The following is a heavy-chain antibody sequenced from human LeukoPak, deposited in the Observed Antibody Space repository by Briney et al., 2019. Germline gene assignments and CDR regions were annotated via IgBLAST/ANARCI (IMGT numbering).Heavy chain of an antibody. CDR2: ISSSSTYI. CDR1: GFTFSSYS. V-gene: IGHV3-21*01. Sequence: PGGSLRLSCAASGFTFSSYSMNWVRQAPGKGLEWVSSISSSSTYIYYADSVKGRFTISRDNAKNSLYLQMNSLRAEDTAVFYCARGRWYCSGGSCFTDAVDIWGQGTMVTVSS. CDR3: ARGRWYCSGGSCFTDAVDI. D-gene: IGHD2-15*01. J-gene: IGHJ3*02.